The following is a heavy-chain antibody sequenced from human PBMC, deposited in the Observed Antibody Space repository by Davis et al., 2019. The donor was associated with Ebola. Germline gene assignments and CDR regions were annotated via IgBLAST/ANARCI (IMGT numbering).Heavy chain of an antibody. CDR3: SGSSSYYYGMDV. V-gene: IGHV5-10-1*01. CDR1: GYSFTSYW. D-gene: IGHD6-6*01. CDR2: IDPSDSYT. J-gene: IGHJ6*02. Sequence: KVSCKGSGYSFTSYWISWVRQMPGKGLEWMGRIDPSDSYTNYSPSFQGHVTISADKSISTAYLQWSSLKASDTAMYYCSGSSSYYYGMDVWGQGTTVTVSS.